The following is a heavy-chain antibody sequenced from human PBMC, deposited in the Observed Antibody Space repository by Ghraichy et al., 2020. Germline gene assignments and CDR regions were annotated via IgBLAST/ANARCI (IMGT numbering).Heavy chain of an antibody. J-gene: IGHJ5*02. CDR1: GGTFSSYA. Sequence: SVKVSCKASGGTFSSYAISWVRQAPGQGLEWMGRIIPIFGTANYAQKFQGRVTITADESTSTAYKELSSLRSEDTAVYYCAGLPDAIAAVPWGQGTLVTVSS. CDR2: IIPIFGTA. V-gene: IGHV1-69*13. D-gene: IGHD6-13*01. CDR3: AGLPDAIAAVP.